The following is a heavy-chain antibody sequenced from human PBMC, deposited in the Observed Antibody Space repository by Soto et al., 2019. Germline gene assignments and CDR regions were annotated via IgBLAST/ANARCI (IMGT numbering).Heavy chain of an antibody. CDR1: GYTFTSYG. V-gene: IGHV1-18*01. D-gene: IGHD3-9*01. CDR3: ARDSQDYDILTGPDAFDI. J-gene: IGHJ3*02. CDR2: ISAYNGNT. Sequence: VASVKVSCKASGYTFTSYGISWVRQAPGQGLEWMGWISAYNGNTNYAQKLQGRVTVTTDTSTSTAYMELRSLRSDDTAVYYCARDSQDYDILTGPDAFDIWGQGTMVTVSS.